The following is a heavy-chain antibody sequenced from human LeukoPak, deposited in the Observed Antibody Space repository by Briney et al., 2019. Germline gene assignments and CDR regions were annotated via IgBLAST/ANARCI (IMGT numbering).Heavy chain of an antibody. CDR1: GGSLSIGSYY. J-gene: IGHJ6*03. CDR3: ARAGYYYYMDV. V-gene: IGHV4-61*02. Sequence: SETLSLTCTVSGGSLSIGSYYWSWIRQPAGKGLEWIGRIYTSGSTNYNPSLKSRVTISVDTSKNQFSLKLSSVTAADTAVYYCARAGYYYYMDVWGKGTTVTVYS. CDR2: IYTSGST.